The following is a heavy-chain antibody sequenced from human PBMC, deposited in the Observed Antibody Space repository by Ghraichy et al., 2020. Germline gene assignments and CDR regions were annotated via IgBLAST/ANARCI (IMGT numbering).Heavy chain of an antibody. CDR2: ISSSSSTI. J-gene: IGHJ6*03. CDR3: ARAPGIAALESYYYYYYMDV. D-gene: IGHD6-6*01. Sequence: GESLNISCAASGFTFSSYTMNWVRQAPGKGLEWVSYISSSSSTIYYADSVKGRFTISRDNAKNSLYLQMNSLRDEDTAVYYCARAPGIAALESYYYYYYMDVWGKGTTVTVSS. V-gene: IGHV3-48*02. CDR1: GFTFSSYT.